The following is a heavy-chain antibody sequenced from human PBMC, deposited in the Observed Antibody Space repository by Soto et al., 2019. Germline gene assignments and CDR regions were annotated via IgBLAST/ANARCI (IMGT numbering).Heavy chain of an antibody. CDR3: ASARGYFGDYFDY. J-gene: IGHJ4*02. V-gene: IGHV4-39*01. Sequence: SETLSLTCSVSGGSISSNSYWAWIRQPPGKGLEYIGYVYYSGAPYYNPSLKSRVTISVDTPKKQLSLKLSSVTASDTAIYYCASARGYFGDYFDYWGQGALVPVSS. CDR1: GGSISSNSY. CDR2: VYYSGAP. D-gene: IGHD4-17*01.